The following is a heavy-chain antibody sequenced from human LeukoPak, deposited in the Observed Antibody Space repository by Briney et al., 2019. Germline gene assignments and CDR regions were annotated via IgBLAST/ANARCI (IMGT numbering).Heavy chain of an antibody. CDR2: IYHSGST. Sequence: PSGTLSLTCAVSGGSISSSNWWNWVRQPPGKGLEWIGEIYHSGSTNYNPSLKSRVTISVDTSKNQFSLKLSSVTAADTAVYYCARDNSVGDYAWWFDPWGQGTLVTVSS. CDR3: ARDNSVGDYAWWFDP. J-gene: IGHJ5*02. V-gene: IGHV4-4*02. D-gene: IGHD1-26*01. CDR1: GGSISSSNW.